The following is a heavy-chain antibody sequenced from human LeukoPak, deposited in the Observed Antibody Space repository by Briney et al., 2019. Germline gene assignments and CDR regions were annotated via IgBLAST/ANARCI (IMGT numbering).Heavy chain of an antibody. CDR1: GFTVSSNY. V-gene: IGHV3-53*01. Sequence: PGGSLRLSCEASGFTVSSNYRSWVRQAPGKGLEWAAVIYSGGSTYYADSVKGRFTISRDNSKNTLYLQMNSLRAEDTAVYYCARDGKDSSGWPRVVDYYYGMDVWGQGTTVTVSS. CDR3: ARDGKDSSGWPRVVDYYYGMDV. CDR2: IYSGGST. J-gene: IGHJ6*02. D-gene: IGHD6-19*01.